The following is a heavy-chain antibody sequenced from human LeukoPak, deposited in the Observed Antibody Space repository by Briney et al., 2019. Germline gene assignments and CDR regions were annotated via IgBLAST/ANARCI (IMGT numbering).Heavy chain of an antibody. D-gene: IGHD2-15*01. V-gene: IGHV3-48*03. CDR1: GFTFSSYA. CDR3: ARDNLYCSGGSCYPYYFDY. CDR2: ISSSGNTI. Sequence: GGSLRLSCAASGFTFSSYAMSWVRQAPGKGLEWVSYISSSGNTIYYADSVKGRFTISRDNAKNSLYLQMNSLRAEDTAVYYCARDNLYCSGGSCYPYYFDYWGQGTLVTVSS. J-gene: IGHJ4*02.